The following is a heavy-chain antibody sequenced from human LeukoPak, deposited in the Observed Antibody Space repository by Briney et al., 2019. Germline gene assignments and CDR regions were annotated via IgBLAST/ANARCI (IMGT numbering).Heavy chain of an antibody. CDR1: GFTFSSYA. D-gene: IGHD2-15*01. CDR2: ISGSGGST. J-gene: IGHJ4*02. V-gene: IGHV3-23*01. Sequence: GGSLRLSCAASGFTFSSYAMSWVRQAPGKGLEWASAISGSGGSTYYADSVKGRFTISRDNSKNTLYLQMNSLRAEDTAVYYCAKAPIVVVVAALLYFDYWGQGTLVTVSS. CDR3: AKAPIVVVVAALLYFDY.